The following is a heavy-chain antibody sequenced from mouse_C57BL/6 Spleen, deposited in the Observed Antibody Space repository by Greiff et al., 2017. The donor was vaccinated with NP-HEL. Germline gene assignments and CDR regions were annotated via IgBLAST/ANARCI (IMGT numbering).Heavy chain of an antibody. D-gene: IGHD1-1*01. J-gene: IGHJ3*01. CDR2: IDPETGGT. Sequence: QVQLQQSGAELVRPGASVTLSCKASGYTFTDYEMHWVKQTPVHGLEWIGAIDPETGGTAYNQKFKGKAILTADKSSSTAYMELRSLTSEDSAVYYCTSWSTTVVATLWFAYWGQGTLVTVSA. V-gene: IGHV1-15*01. CDR3: TSWSTTVVATLWFAY. CDR1: GYTFTDYE.